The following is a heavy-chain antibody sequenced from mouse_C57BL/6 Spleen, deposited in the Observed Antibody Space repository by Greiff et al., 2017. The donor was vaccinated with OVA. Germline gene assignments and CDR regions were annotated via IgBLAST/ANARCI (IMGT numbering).Heavy chain of an antibody. J-gene: IGHJ2*01. CDR3: ARIYDGYYFDY. Sequence: EVKLQESGPGLVKPSQSLSLTCSVTGYSITSGYYWNWIRQFPGNKLEWMGYISYDGSNNYNPSLKNRISITRDTSKNHFFLKLNSVTTEDTATYYCARIYDGYYFDYWGQGTTLTVSS. D-gene: IGHD2-3*01. CDR2: ISYDGSN. V-gene: IGHV3-6*01. CDR1: GYSITSGYY.